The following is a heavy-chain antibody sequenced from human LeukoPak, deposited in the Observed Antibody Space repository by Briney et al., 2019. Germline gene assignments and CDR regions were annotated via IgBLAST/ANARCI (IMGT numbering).Heavy chain of an antibody. CDR1: GGTFSSYT. D-gene: IGHD4-23*01. CDR3: ARDTGYGGNS. Sequence: SVKVSCKASGGTFSSYTISWVRQAPGQGLEWMGGIIPIFGTANYAQKFQGRVTITTDESTSTAYMELSSLRSEDTAVYYCARDTGYGGNSWGQGTLVTVSS. J-gene: IGHJ4*02. CDR2: IIPIFGTA. V-gene: IGHV1-69*05.